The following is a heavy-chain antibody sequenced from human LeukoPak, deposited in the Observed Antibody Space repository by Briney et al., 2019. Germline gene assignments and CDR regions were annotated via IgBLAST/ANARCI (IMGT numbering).Heavy chain of an antibody. V-gene: IGHV4-61*02. D-gene: IGHD5-24*01. CDR2: IYTSGST. J-gene: IGHJ4*02. CDR1: GGSISSGSYY. Sequence: SETLSLTCTVSGGSISSGSYYWSWIRQPAGKGLEWIGRIYTSGSTNYNPSLKSRVTISVDTSKNQFSLKLSSVTAADTAVYYCARETWDDGYNFYPPLYYFDYWGQGTLVTVSS. CDR3: ARETWDDGYNFYPPLYYFDY.